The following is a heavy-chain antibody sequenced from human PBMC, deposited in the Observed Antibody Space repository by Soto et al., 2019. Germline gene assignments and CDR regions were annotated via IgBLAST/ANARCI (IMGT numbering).Heavy chain of an antibody. CDR1: GFTFSGSA. CDR3: DKGGLSTLGLDV. D-gene: IGHD1-1*01. CDR2: IGYTGADT. Sequence: QVLESGGDLVQPGGSLRLSCAASGFTFSGSAMTWVRQAPGKGLEWVSSIGYTGADTFYADSVKGRFTISRDNSKNTLYLQMNSLRPEDTAVYYCDKGGLSTLGLDVWGQGTTVTVSS. J-gene: IGHJ6*02. V-gene: IGHV3-23*01.